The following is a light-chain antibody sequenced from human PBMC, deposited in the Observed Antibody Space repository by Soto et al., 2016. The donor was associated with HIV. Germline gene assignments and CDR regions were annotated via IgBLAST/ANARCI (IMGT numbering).Light chain of an antibody. J-gene: IGKJ4*01. V-gene: IGKV2-28*01. CDR2: LGS. CDR3: MQALQSPLA. Sequence: DIVMTQSPLSLPVTPGEPASISCRSSQSLLHTDGYNYLDWYLQKPGQSPQLLIYLGSNRASGVPDRFSGSRSVTDFTLKITRVEAEDVGVYYCMQALQSPLAFGGGTKVEIK. CDR1: QSLLHTDGYNY.